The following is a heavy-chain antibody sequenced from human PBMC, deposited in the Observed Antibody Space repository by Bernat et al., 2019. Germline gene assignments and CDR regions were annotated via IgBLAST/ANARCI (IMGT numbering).Heavy chain of an antibody. CDR3: TAGYCSGGSCYIPY. J-gene: IGHJ4*02. V-gene: IGHV3-73*01. CDR2: IRTKPNNYAT. CDR1: GFTFSASA. Sequence: VQLVESGGGVVQPGESLKLSCAASGFTFSASAMHWVRQASGKGLEWIARIRTKPNNYATEYSASVKGRFSISRDDSKNTAYLQMNSLKTEDSAIYYCTAGYCSGGSCYIPYWGQGALITVSS. D-gene: IGHD2-15*01.